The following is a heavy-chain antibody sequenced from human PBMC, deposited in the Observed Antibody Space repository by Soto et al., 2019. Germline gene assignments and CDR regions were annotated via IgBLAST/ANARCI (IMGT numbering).Heavy chain of an antibody. V-gene: IGHV1-2*04. Sequence: ASVKVSCKASGYTFTGYYMHWVRQAPGQGLEWMGWINPNSGGTNYAQKFQGWVTMTRDTSISTAYMELSRLRSDDTAVYYCARESSSSAGYYYYYYYLDVWGKGTTVTVSS. CDR2: INPNSGGT. CDR1: GYTFTGYY. D-gene: IGHD6-6*01. CDR3: ARESSSSAGYYYYYYYLDV. J-gene: IGHJ6*03.